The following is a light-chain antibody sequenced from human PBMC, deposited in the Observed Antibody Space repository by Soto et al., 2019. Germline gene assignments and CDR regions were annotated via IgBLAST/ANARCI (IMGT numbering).Light chain of an antibody. CDR3: SSKSGSNNLV. V-gene: IGLV2-8*01. CDR2: EVS. J-gene: IGLJ2*01. Sequence: QSALTQPPSASGTPGQSVTIPCTGTSSDVGEYNYVSWYQQHPGKAPKLVIYEVSRRPSGVPDRFSGSKSGNTASLTVSGLQAEDEADYYCSSKSGSNNLVFGGGTKLTVL. CDR1: SSDVGEYNY.